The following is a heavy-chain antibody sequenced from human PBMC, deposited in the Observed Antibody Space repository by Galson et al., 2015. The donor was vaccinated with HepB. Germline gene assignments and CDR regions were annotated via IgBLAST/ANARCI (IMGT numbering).Heavy chain of an antibody. CDR3: ARRSTGTFDRAFDS. CDR2: IYPGDSDT. CDR1: GYRFTSYW. D-gene: IGHD1/OR15-1a*01. J-gene: IGHJ3*02. V-gene: IGHV5-51*03. Sequence: QSGAEVKKPGESLKISCQVSGYRFTSYWIGWVRQMPGKGLEWMGIIYPGDSDTRYSPSFLGQVTMSVDKSTSTAYLQWSSLKASDSAMYYCARRSTGTFDRAFDSWGQGTMVTVSP.